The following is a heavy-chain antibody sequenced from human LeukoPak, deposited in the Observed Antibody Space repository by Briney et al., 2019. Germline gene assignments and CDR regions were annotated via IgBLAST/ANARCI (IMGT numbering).Heavy chain of an antibody. D-gene: IGHD3-22*01. CDR1: GYSFSSYW. CDR2: TYPGDSDT. V-gene: IGHV5-51*01. J-gene: IGHJ4*02. CDR3: AKRWADSSGSQHYFDY. Sequence: GESLKISCKASGYSFSSYWLGWVRQMPGKGLEWMGITYPGDSDTRYSPSFLGQVTISADKSISTAYLQWSGLKPSDTAMYYCAKRWADSSGSQHYFDYWGQGTLVTVSS.